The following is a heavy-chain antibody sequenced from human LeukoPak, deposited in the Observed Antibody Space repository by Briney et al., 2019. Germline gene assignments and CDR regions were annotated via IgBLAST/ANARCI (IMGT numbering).Heavy chain of an antibody. CDR2: MNPHSGNT. D-gene: IGHD3-3*01. CDR3: ARKDYDFWSGYMFYNWFDP. J-gene: IGHJ5*02. V-gene: IGHV1-8*01. Sequence: ASVKVSCKTSGYTFTSYDTNWVRQAPGRGLEWMGWMNPHSGNTAYAQKFQGRVTMTRNTSISTAYMELSSLRSDDTAVYYCARKDYDFWSGYMFYNWFDPWGQGTLVTVSS. CDR1: GYTFTSYD.